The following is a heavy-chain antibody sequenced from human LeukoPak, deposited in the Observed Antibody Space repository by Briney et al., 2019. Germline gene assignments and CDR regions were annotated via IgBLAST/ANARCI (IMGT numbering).Heavy chain of an antibody. D-gene: IGHD5-12*01. V-gene: IGHV3-33*01. J-gene: IGHJ4*02. Sequence: GRSLRLSCAASGFTFSNYGMHGVRQAPGKGLEWVAVIWFDGTNKYYADSVRGRFTISRDNSKNTLYLQMSSLRAEDTAAYYCARDRGVAAHLDYWGQGTLVTVSS. CDR3: ARDRGVAAHLDY. CDR1: GFTFSNYG. CDR2: IWFDGTNK.